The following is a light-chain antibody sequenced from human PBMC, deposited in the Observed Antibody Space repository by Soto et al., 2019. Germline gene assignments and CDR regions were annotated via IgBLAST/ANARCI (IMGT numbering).Light chain of an antibody. Sequence: QSVLTQPPSVSGAPGQRVTISCTGSNSNIGAVYDVNWYQHLPGTAPKLLIYGDTIRPSGVPDRFSGSKSVTSASLAIAGLQVEDEGDYYCQSYDSSLSGPVLFGGGTKLTVL. CDR2: GDT. CDR3: QSYDSSLSGPVL. J-gene: IGLJ2*01. CDR1: NSNIGAVYD. V-gene: IGLV1-40*01.